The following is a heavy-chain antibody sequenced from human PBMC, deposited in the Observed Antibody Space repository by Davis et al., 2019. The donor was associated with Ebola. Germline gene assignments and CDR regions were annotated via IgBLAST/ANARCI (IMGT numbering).Heavy chain of an antibody. D-gene: IGHD3-10*01. J-gene: IGHJ4*02. V-gene: IGHV3-23*01. CDR3: AKGKRELRTEPIDY. CDR1: GFTFSSYA. Sequence: PGGSLRLSCAASGFTFSSYAMSWVRQAPGKGLEWASAISGSGGSTYYADSVKGRFTISRDNSKNTLYLQMNSLRAEDTAVYYCAKGKRELRTEPIDYWGQGTLVTVSS. CDR2: ISGSGGST.